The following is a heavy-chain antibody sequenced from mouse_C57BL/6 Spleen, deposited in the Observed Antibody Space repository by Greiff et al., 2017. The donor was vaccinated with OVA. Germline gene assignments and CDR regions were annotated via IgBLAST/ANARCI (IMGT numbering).Heavy chain of an antibody. CDR3: ARDDYRYAMDY. J-gene: IGHJ4*01. D-gene: IGHD2-4*01. CDR2: IYPGDGDT. V-gene: IGHV1-82*01. Sequence: QVQLKQSGPELVKPGASVKISCKASGYAFSSSWMNWVKQRPGKGLEWIGRIYPGDGDTNYNGKVKGKATLTADKSSSTAYMQLSSLTSEDSAVYFCARDDYRYAMDYWGQGTSVTVSS. CDR1: GYAFSSSW.